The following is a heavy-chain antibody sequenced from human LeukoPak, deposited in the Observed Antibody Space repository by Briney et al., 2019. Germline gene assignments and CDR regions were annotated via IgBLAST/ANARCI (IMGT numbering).Heavy chain of an antibody. CDR3: ANWIGSSSRDY. CDR2: INSNGDEI. CDR1: GFTFSTYA. J-gene: IGHJ4*02. V-gene: IGHV3-23*01. D-gene: IGHD6-6*01. Sequence: GSLSLSCAASGFTFSTYAITWVRQAPGKGLGGVSGINSNGDEIYYADSVRGRFTISRDNSNNALYLQMDSLRAEDTAVYYCANWIGSSSRDYWGQGTLVTVSS.